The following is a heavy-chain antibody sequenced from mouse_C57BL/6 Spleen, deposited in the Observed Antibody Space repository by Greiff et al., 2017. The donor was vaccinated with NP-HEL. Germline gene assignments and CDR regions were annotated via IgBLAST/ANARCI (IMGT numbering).Heavy chain of an antibody. CDR3: ARGGSSYGFAY. Sequence: LVESGAELVKPGASVKISCKASGYAFSSYWMNWVKQRPGKGLEWIGQIYPGDGDTNYNGKFKGKATLTADKSSSTAYMQLSSLTSEDSAVYFCARGGSSYGFAYWGQGTLVTVSA. CDR2: IYPGDGDT. D-gene: IGHD1-1*01. V-gene: IGHV1-80*01. CDR1: GYAFSSYW. J-gene: IGHJ3*01.